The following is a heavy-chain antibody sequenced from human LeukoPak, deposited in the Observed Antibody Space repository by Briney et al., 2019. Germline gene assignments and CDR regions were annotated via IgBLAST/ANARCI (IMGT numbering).Heavy chain of an antibody. CDR1: GGSISSGSYY. CDR3: ARDYLRRGAFDI. J-gene: IGHJ3*02. Sequence: SQTLSLTCTVSGGSISSGSYYWSWIRQPAGKGLEWIGRIYASGSTNYNPSLKSRVTISVDTSKNQFSLKLSSVTAADTAVYYRARDYLRRGAFDIWGQGTMVTVSS. D-gene: IGHD4-17*01. CDR2: IYASGST. V-gene: IGHV4-61*02.